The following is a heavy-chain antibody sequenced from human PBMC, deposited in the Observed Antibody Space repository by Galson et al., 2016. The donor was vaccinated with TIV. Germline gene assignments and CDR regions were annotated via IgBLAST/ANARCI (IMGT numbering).Heavy chain of an antibody. D-gene: IGHD3-22*01. J-gene: IGHJ6*03. Sequence: LRLSCAASGFTFGDYGMSWVRQVPGKGLEWVSGINWNGGKTSYADSVKGRFTISRDNAKNSLYLQMNSLRGEDTALYYCAREGIVGRDYFYFYMDVWGKGTTVTVSS. CDR3: AREGIVGRDYFYFYMDV. CDR2: INWNGGKT. V-gene: IGHV3-20*04. CDR1: GFTFGDYG.